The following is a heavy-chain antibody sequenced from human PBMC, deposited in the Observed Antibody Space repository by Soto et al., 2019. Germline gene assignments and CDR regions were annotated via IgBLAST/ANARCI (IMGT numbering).Heavy chain of an antibody. V-gene: IGHV5-51*01. Sequence: GESLKISCKGSGYSFTSYWIGWVRQMPGKGLEWMGIIYPGDSDTRYSPSFQGQVTISADKSISTAYLQWSSLKASDTAMYYCARHYDSSSLEYYYYGMDVWGQGTMVTVS. CDR2: IYPGDSDT. J-gene: IGHJ6*02. D-gene: IGHD3-22*01. CDR1: GYSFTSYW. CDR3: ARHYDSSSLEYYYYGMDV.